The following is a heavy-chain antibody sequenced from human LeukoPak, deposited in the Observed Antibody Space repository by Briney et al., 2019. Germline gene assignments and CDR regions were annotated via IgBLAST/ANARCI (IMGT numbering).Heavy chain of an antibody. CDR1: GFTFSSYA. CDR2: ISGSGGST. CDR3: AKVGSSAYYYMDV. J-gene: IGHJ6*03. D-gene: IGHD6-6*01. Sequence: SGGSLRLSCATSGFTFSSYAMSWVRQAPGKGLEWVSAISGSGGSTYYADSVKGRFTISRDNSKNTLYLQMNSLRAEDTAVYYCAKVGSSAYYYMDVWGKGTTVTVSS. V-gene: IGHV3-23*01.